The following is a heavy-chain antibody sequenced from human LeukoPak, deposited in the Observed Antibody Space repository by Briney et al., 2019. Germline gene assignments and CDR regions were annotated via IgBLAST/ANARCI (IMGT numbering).Heavy chain of an antibody. Sequence: PGGSLRLPCAASGFTVSTNYMSWVRQAPGKGLEWASTIYSGGSAHYADSVQGRFTISRDNSKNTLYLQMNSLRAEDTTVYYCARGYHDYWGQGTLVTVSS. CDR3: ARGYHDY. CDR1: GFTVSTNY. D-gene: IGHD3-16*02. V-gene: IGHV3-66*01. CDR2: IYSGGSA. J-gene: IGHJ4*02.